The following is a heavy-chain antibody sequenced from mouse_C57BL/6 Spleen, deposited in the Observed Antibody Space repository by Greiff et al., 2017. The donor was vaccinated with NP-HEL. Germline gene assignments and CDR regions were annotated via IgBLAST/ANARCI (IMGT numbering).Heavy chain of an antibody. CDR1: GFTFSDYG. Sequence: EVKVEESGGGLVKPGGSLKLSCAASGFTFSDYGMHWVRQAPEKGLEWVAYISSGSSTIYYADTVKGRFTISRDNAKNTLFLQMTSLRSEDTAMYYCARRSTMAPFAYWGQGTLVTVSA. CDR3: ARRSTMAPFAY. V-gene: IGHV5-17*01. J-gene: IGHJ3*01. CDR2: ISSGSSTI. D-gene: IGHD2-1*01.